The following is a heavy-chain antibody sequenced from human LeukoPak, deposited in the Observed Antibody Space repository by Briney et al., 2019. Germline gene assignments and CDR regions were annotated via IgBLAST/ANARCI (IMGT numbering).Heavy chain of an antibody. CDR2: ISGSGGST. J-gene: IGHJ6*03. Sequence: GGSLRLSCAASGFTFSSYAMSWVHQAPGKGLEWVSAISGSGGSTYYADSVKGRFTISRDNSKNTLYLQMNSLRAEDTAVYYCAKVGQDYYGSGSYSHMDVWGKGTTVTVSS. CDR3: AKVGQDYYGSGSYSHMDV. V-gene: IGHV3-23*01. D-gene: IGHD3-10*01. CDR1: GFTFSSYA.